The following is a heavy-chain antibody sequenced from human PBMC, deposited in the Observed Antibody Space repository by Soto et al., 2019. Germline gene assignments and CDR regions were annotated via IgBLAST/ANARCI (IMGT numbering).Heavy chain of an antibody. Sequence: SETLSLTCTVSGGSISSYYWSWIRQPPGKGLEWIGYIYYSGSTNYNPSLKSRVTISVDTSKNQFSLKLSSVTAADTAVYYCARHSYGVRDSSGYYYFDDWVQGSLVTVSS. J-gene: IGHJ4*02. CDR3: ARHSYGVRDSSGYYYFDD. CDR2: IYYSGST. D-gene: IGHD3-22*01. CDR1: GGSISSYY. V-gene: IGHV4-59*08.